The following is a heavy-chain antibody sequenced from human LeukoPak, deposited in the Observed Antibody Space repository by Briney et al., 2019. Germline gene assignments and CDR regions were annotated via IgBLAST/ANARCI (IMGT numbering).Heavy chain of an antibody. CDR1: GYTFISYG. CDR3: ARDRYCSGGSCYSVYYYYGMDV. J-gene: IGHJ6*02. CDR2: ISAYNGNT. Sequence: ASVKVSCKASGYTFISYGISWVRQDPGQGLQWMGWISAYNGNTNYAQKLQGRVTMTTDTSTSTAYMELRSLRSDDTAVYYCARDRYCSGGSCYSVYYYYGMDVWGQGTTVTVSS. D-gene: IGHD2-15*01. V-gene: IGHV1-18*01.